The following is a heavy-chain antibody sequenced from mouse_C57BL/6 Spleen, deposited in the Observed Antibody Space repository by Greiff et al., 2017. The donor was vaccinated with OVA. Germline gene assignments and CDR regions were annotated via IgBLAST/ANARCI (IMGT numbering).Heavy chain of an antibody. D-gene: IGHD2-3*01. CDR1: GYTFTDYY. CDR3: ARGGYSHYYAMDY. Sequence: VQLQQSGPELVKPGASVKISCKASGYTFTDYYMNWVKQSHGKSLEWIGDINPNNGGTSYNQKFKGKATLTVDKSSSTAYMELRSLTSEDSAVYYCARGGYSHYYAMDYWGQGTSVTVSS. J-gene: IGHJ4*01. V-gene: IGHV1-26*01. CDR2: INPNNGGT.